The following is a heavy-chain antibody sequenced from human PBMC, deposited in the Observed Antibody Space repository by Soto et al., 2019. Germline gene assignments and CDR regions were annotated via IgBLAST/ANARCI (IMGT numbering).Heavy chain of an antibody. CDR2: IYYSGST. J-gene: IGHJ4*02. V-gene: IGHV4-59*01. CDR1: GGSISSYY. D-gene: IGHD3-22*01. CDR3: ARGAAYYYDSSGYSPVFDY. Sequence: SETLSLTCTVSGGSISSYYWIWVRQAPGKGLEWIGYIYYSGSTNYNPSLKSRVTISVDTSKNQFSLKLSSVTAADTAVYYCARGAAYYYDSSGYSPVFDYWGQGTLVTVSS.